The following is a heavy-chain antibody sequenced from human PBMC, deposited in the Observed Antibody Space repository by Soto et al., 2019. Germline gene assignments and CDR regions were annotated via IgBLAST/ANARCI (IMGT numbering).Heavy chain of an antibody. CDR2: ISWHSGSI. Sequence: EVQLVESGGGLVQPGRSLRLSCAASGFTFDDYAMHWVRQAPGKGLEWVSGISWHSGSIGYADSVKGRFTISRDNAKNSLYLQMNSLSAEDTALYYCTKDATRGSGYSNYGCYYSCYLDVWGKGTTVTVSS. D-gene: IGHD4-4*01. J-gene: IGHJ6*03. CDR3: TKDATRGSGYSNYGCYYSCYLDV. V-gene: IGHV3-9*01. CDR1: GFTFDDYA.